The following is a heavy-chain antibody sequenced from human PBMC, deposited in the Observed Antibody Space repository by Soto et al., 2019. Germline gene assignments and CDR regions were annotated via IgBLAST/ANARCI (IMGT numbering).Heavy chain of an antibody. CDR2: IWYDGSNK. D-gene: IGHD3-10*01. J-gene: IGHJ5*01. Sequence: QVQLVESGGGVVQPGESLRLSCAASGFTFSSYGMHWVRQAPGKGLEWVAIIWYDGSNKYYADSMKGRFTISRDNSKNTLDLHMNSLSAEDTAVYYCARGYGSGRLVDSWGHGTLVTVAS. CDR3: ARGYGSGRLVDS. V-gene: IGHV3-33*01. CDR1: GFTFSSYG.